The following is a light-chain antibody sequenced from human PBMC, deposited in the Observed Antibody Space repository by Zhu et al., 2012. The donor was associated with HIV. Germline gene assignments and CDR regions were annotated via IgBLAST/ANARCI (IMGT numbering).Light chain of an antibody. Sequence: EIVLTQSPGTLSLSPGERATLSCRASQSVSSTDLAWYQQKPGHPPRLLIYGASNRAADIPYRFSGSGSGTDFTLTISRLEPEDFVVYYCQLYGTSPPLTFGGGTK. J-gene: IGKJ4*01. CDR1: QSVSSTD. CDR3: QLYGTSPPLT. CDR2: GAS. V-gene: IGKV3-20*01.